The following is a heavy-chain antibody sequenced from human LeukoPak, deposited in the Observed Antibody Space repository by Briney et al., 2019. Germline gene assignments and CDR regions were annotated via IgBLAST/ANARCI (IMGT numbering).Heavy chain of an antibody. CDR2: IYTSGRT. J-gene: IGHJ4*02. Sequence: SETLSLTCTVSGGSISSSYWSWIRQPAGKGLEWIGRIYTSGRTNNNPSLKSRVTMSVDTSKNQFSLKLSSVTAADTAVYYCARSFGVGSGWYRIDYWGQGTLVTVSS. D-gene: IGHD6-19*01. V-gene: IGHV4-4*07. CDR1: GGSISSSY. CDR3: ARSFGVGSGWYRIDY.